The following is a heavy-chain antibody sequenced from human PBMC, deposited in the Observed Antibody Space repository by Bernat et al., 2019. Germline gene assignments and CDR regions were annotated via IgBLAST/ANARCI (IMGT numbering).Heavy chain of an antibody. CDR2: ISGSGGST. Sequence: EVQLLESGGGLVQPGGSLRLSCAASGFTFSSYAMSWVRQAPGKGLEWVSAISGSGGSTYYADSVKGRFTISRDNSKNTLYLQMNSLRAEDTAVYYCAKDADYYDSSGYYYDYWGQGTLATVSS. V-gene: IGHV3-23*01. J-gene: IGHJ4*02. D-gene: IGHD3-22*01. CDR1: GFTFSSYA. CDR3: AKDADYYDSSGYYYDY.